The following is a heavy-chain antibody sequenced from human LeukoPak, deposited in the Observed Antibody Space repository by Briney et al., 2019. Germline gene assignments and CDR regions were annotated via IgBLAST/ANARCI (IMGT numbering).Heavy chain of an antibody. D-gene: IGHD6-13*01. CDR3: ARHFSGAAAPLPFDY. J-gene: IGHJ4*02. CDR2: IYTIGHS. CDR1: GGSLSNYY. V-gene: IGHV4-59*08. Sequence: SQTLSLTCIVAGGSLSNYYWSWIRQPPGKVLEWLGYIYTIGHSNYNPSLKNRAPISVDTSKNQFSLNLTSVTAADTAVYYCARHFSGAAAPLPFDYWGQGTLVTVSS.